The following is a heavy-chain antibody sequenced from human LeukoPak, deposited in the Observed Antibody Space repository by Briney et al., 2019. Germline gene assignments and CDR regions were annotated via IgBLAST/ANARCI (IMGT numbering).Heavy chain of an antibody. D-gene: IGHD2-2*02. V-gene: IGHV4-4*07. CDR2: IYTSGST. J-gene: IGHJ5*01. CDR1: GGSISSYY. CDR3: ARDLFPINWFES. Sequence: SETLSLTCTVSGGSISSYYWSWIRQPAGKGLEWIGRIYTSGSTNYNPSLKSRVTMSVDTSKNQFSLKLSSVTAADTAVYFCARDLFPINWFESWGQGTLVTVSS.